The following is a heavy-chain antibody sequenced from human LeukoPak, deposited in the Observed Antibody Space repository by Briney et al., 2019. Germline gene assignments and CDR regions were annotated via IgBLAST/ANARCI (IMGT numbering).Heavy chain of an antibody. V-gene: IGHV1-24*01. Sequence: ASVKVSCKVSGYTLTELSMHWVRQAPGKGLEWMGGFDPEDGETIYAQKFQGRVTMTEDTSTDTAYMELSSLRSEDTAVYYCARGGGRVGATERTDYWGQGTLVTVSS. D-gene: IGHD1-26*01. CDR1: GYTLTELS. CDR2: FDPEDGET. CDR3: ARGGGRVGATERTDY. J-gene: IGHJ4*02.